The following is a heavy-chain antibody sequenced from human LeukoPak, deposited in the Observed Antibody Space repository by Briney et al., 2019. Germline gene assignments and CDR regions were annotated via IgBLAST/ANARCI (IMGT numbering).Heavy chain of an antibody. CDR2: IIPIFGTA. J-gene: IGHJ6*02. Sequence: SVKVSCKASGGTFSSYAISWVRQAPGQGLEWMGGIIPIFGTANYAQKFQGRVTITADESTSTAYMELSSLRSEDTAVYYCARAPRYYYDSRGYYYGMDVWGQGTTVTVSS. CDR3: ARAPRYYYDSRGYYYGMDV. V-gene: IGHV1-69*13. CDR1: GGTFSSYA. D-gene: IGHD3-22*01.